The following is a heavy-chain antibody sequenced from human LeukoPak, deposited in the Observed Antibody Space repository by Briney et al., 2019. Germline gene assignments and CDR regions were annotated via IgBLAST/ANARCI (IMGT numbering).Heavy chain of an antibody. J-gene: IGHJ4*02. CDR3: ASGRLYFDY. V-gene: IGHV3-11*04. Sequence: GGSLRLSCAASGFTFSDYYMIWIRQAPGKGLEWVSYISGSGLTIFYADSVKGRFTISRDNAKNSLYLQMNTLRDEDTAVYYCASGRLYFDYWGQGTLVPVSS. CDR2: ISGSGLTI. CDR1: GFTFSDYY.